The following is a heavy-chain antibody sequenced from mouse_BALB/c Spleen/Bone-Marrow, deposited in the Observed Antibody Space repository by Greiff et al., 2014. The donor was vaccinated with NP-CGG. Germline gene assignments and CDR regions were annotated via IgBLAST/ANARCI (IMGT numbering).Heavy chain of an antibody. Sequence: EVQLQQSGGDLVKPGGSLKLSCAASGFTFSRYGMSWVRQTPDKRLEWVANISSGGSYTYYPDSVKGRFTISRVNAKNTLYLHMSSLKSEDTAMYYCARQYGNLGVMDYWGQGTSVTVSS. CDR1: GFTFSRYG. CDR2: ISSGGSYT. D-gene: IGHD2-1*01. CDR3: ARQYGNLGVMDY. J-gene: IGHJ4*01. V-gene: IGHV5-6*01.